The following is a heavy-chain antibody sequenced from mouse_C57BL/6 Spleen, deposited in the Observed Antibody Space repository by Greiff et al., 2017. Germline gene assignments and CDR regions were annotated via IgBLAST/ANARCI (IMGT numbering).Heavy chain of an antibody. CDR1: GYTFTSYW. V-gene: IGHV1-69*01. CDR2: IDPSDSYT. J-gene: IGHJ3*01. CDR3: ARSGYGSPFAY. Sequence: VQLQQPGAELVMPGASVKLSCKASGYTFTSYWMHWVKQRPGQGLEWIGKIDPSDSYTNYNQKCKGKSTWTVDKSTSTAYMQLSSLRSEDSAVYDSARSGYGSPFAYWGQGTLVTVSS. D-gene: IGHD3-1*01.